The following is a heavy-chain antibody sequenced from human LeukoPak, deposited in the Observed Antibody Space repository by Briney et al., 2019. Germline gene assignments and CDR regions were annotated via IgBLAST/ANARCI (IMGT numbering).Heavy chain of an antibody. D-gene: IGHD3-22*01. CDR3: ATGSPSMIAIGYYFDY. V-gene: IGHV1-18*01. Sequence: ASVKVSCKASGYTFTSYGISWVRQAPGQGLEWMGWISAYNGNTNYAQKLQGRVTMTTDTSTSTAYMELSSLRSEDTAVYYCATGSPSMIAIGYYFDYWGQGTLVTVSS. J-gene: IGHJ4*02. CDR1: GYTFTSYG. CDR2: ISAYNGNT.